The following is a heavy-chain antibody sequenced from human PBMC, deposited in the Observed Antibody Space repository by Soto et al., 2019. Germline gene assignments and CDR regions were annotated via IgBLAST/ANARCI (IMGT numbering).Heavy chain of an antibody. CDR1: GFTFSSHS. CDR2: ISGSSSII. V-gene: IGHV3-48*02. D-gene: IGHD3-3*01. Sequence: ESGGGLVQPGGSLRLSCAASGFTFSSHSMNWVRQAPGKGLEWVSYISGSSSIIYYADSVKGRFTISRDNAKNSLYLQMNSLRDEDTAVYYCASAFWNGSLTPCWGQGTLVTVSS. CDR3: ASAFWNGSLTPC. J-gene: IGHJ4*02.